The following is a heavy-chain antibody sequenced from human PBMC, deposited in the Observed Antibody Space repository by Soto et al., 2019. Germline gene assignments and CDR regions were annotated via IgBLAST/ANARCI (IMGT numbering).Heavy chain of an antibody. V-gene: IGHV1-18*01. CDR3: ARLYCSGGSCYSDGFDY. J-gene: IGHJ4*02. Sequence: ASVKVSCKASGYTFTSYGISWVRQAPGQGLEWMGWISAYNGNTNYAQKLQGRVTMTTDTSTSTAYMELRSLRSDDTAVYYCARLYCSGGSCYSDGFDYWGQGTLVTVSS. D-gene: IGHD2-15*01. CDR1: GYTFTSYG. CDR2: ISAYNGNT.